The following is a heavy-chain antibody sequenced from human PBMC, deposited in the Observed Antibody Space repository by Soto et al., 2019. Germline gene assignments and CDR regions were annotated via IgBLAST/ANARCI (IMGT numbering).Heavy chain of an antibody. Sequence: GGSLRLSCAASGFTFSSYAMSWVRQAPGKGLEWVSAISGSGGSTYYADSVKGRFTISRDNSKNTLYLQMNSLGAEDTAVYYCAGNFWSGYYRDYYMDVWGKGTTVTVSS. CDR2: ISGSGGST. V-gene: IGHV3-23*01. CDR3: AGNFWSGYYRDYYMDV. J-gene: IGHJ6*03. D-gene: IGHD3-3*01. CDR1: GFTFSSYA.